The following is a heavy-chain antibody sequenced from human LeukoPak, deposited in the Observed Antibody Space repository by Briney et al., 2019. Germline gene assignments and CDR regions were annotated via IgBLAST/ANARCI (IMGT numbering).Heavy chain of an antibody. CDR2: IYHSGST. CDR1: GYSISSGYY. J-gene: IGHJ5*02. D-gene: IGHD6-13*01. Sequence: PSETLSLTCAVSGYSISSGYYWGWIRQPPGKGLEWIGSIYHSGSTYYNPSLKSRVTISVDTSKNQFSLKLSSVTAADTAVYYCAGDSSSWYIRWFDPWGQGTLVTVSS. V-gene: IGHV4-38-2*01. CDR3: AGDSSSWYIRWFDP.